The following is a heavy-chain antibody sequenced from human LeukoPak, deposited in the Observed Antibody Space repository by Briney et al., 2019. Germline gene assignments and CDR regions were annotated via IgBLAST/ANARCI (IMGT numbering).Heavy chain of an antibody. J-gene: IGHJ4*02. CDR1: GFTFSSYA. CDR3: ARGIPYGSGSYYNGY. V-gene: IGHV3-23*01. CDR2: ISGSGGST. Sequence: GGSLRLSCAASGFTFSSYAMSWVRQAPGKGLEWVSAISGSGGSTYYADSVKGRFTISRDNSKNTLYLQMNSLRAEDTAVYYCARGIPYGSGSYYNGYWGQGTLVTVSS. D-gene: IGHD3-10*01.